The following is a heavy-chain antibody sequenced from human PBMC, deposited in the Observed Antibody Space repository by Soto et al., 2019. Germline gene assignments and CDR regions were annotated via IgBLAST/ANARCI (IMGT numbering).Heavy chain of an antibody. V-gene: IGHV3-21*01. Sequence: GWSLRLSCAASGFTFSSYSMNLVRQAPGKGLEWVSSISSSSSYIYYADSVKGRFTISRDNAKNSLYLQMKSLRAEDTAVYYCARETSKKHYYDSTGYLDVWGEGTTVTVSS. CDR3: ARETSKKHYYDSTGYLDV. CDR2: ISSSSSYI. J-gene: IGHJ6*03. D-gene: IGHD3-22*01. CDR1: GFTFSSYS.